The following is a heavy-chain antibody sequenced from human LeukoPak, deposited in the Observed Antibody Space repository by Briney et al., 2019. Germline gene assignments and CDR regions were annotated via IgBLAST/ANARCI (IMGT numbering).Heavy chain of an antibody. Sequence: PGRSLRLSCAAFGFSFSSDGMHWVRQAPGKGLDGVALIWYDVSNHFYPDSVKGRFPISRDNSKNTLSLQMNSLRAEHTAVYYCARDSIAVAGCFDSWGQGTLVTVSS. V-gene: IGHV3-33*01. CDR3: ARDSIAVAGCFDS. D-gene: IGHD6-19*01. CDR1: GFSFSSDG. CDR2: IWYDVSNH. J-gene: IGHJ4*02.